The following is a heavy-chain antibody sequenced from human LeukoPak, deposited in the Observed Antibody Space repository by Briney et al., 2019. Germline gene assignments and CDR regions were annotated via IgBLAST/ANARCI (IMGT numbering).Heavy chain of an antibody. J-gene: IGHJ4*02. Sequence: GGSLRLSCAASGFTVSSNYMSWVRQAPGKGLEWVSVIYSGGSTYYADSVKGRFTISRDNSKNTLYLQMNSLRAEGTAVYYCARVRAVPYYFDYWGQGTLVTVSS. CDR1: GFTVSSNY. CDR3: ARVRAVPYYFDY. V-gene: IGHV3-53*01. CDR2: IYSGGST.